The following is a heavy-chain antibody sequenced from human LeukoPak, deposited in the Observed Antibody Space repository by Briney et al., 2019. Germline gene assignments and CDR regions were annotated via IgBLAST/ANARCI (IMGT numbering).Heavy chain of an antibody. Sequence: PSETLSLTCGVYGGSFSGYYWSWIRQPPGKGLEWIVEINHSGTTNYSPSLKSRVTISVDTSKNQFSLKLSSVTAADTAVYYCARGRYLKLDYWGQGTLVTVSS. CDR1: GGSFSGYY. D-gene: IGHD3-16*02. CDR3: ARGRYLKLDY. J-gene: IGHJ4*02. V-gene: IGHV4-34*01. CDR2: INHSGTT.